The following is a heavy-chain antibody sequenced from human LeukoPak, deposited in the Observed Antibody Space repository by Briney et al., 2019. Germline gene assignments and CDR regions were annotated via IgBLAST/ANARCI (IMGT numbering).Heavy chain of an antibody. CDR3: ARGPYYYDSSGYYERGGSSDY. CDR1: GYTFTSYG. D-gene: IGHD3-22*01. Sequence: ASVKVSCKASGYTFTSYGISWVRQAPGQGLEWMGWISAYNGNTNYAQKLQGRVTMTTDTSTSTAYMELRSLRSDDTAVYYCARGPYYYDSSGYYERGGSSDYWGQGTLVTVSS. J-gene: IGHJ4*02. V-gene: IGHV1-18*01. CDR2: ISAYNGNT.